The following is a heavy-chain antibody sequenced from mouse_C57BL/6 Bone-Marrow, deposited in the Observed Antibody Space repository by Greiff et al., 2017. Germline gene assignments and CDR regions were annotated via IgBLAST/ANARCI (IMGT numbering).Heavy chain of an antibody. CDR1: GYTFTSYW. CDR3: ARFYYNGSRGWYFDV. Sequence: LQQSGAELVKPGASVKMSCKASGYTFTSYWITWVKQRPGQGLEWIGDIYPGSGSTNYNEKFKSKATLTVDTSSSTAYIQLSSLTSEASAVYYCARFYYNGSRGWYFDVWGTGTTVTVSS. D-gene: IGHD1-1*01. V-gene: IGHV1-55*01. CDR2: IYPGSGST. J-gene: IGHJ1*03.